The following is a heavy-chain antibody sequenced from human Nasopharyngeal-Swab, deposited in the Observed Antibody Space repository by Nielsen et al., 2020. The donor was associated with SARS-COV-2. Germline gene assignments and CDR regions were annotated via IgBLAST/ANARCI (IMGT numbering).Heavy chain of an antibody. CDR2: IIPIFGTA. CDR3: ARDALWFGELLSQGGWFDP. Sequence: SSVKVSCKASGCTFSSYPISWVRQAPSQGLEWMGGIIPIFGTANYAQKFQGRVTITADESTSTAYMELSSLRSEDTPVYYCARDALWFGELLSQGGWFDPWGQGTLVTVSS. V-gene: IGHV1-69*13. J-gene: IGHJ5*02. D-gene: IGHD3-10*01. CDR1: GCTFSSYP.